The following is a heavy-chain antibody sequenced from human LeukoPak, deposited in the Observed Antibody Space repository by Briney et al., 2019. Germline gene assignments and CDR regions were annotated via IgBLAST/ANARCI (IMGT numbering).Heavy chain of an antibody. CDR2: INHSGST. D-gene: IGHD3-3*01. J-gene: IGHJ6*03. V-gene: IGHV4-39*07. CDR1: GGSISSSSYY. Sequence: PSETLSLTCTVSGGSISSSSYYWGWIRQPPGKGLEWIGEINHSGSTNYNPSLKSRVTISVDTSKNQFSLKLSSVTAADTAVYYCARGLGGRFLEWLPYYYYYMDVWGKGTTVTVSS. CDR3: ARGLGGRFLEWLPYYYYYMDV.